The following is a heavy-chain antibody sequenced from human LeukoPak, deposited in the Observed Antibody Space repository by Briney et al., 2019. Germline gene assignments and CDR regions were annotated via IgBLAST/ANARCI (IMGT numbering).Heavy chain of an antibody. CDR2: IYKSGST. CDR3: ARSFLDYMDV. J-gene: IGHJ6*03. CDR1: GESINPYY. Sequence: SETLSLTCTVSGESINPYYWNWIRQPAGKGLEWIGHIYKSGSTNYNPSLKSRVTMSLDTSKNQFSLKLRSVTAGDTAVYFCARSFLDYMDVWGKGTTVTVSS. D-gene: IGHD2/OR15-2a*01. V-gene: IGHV4-4*07.